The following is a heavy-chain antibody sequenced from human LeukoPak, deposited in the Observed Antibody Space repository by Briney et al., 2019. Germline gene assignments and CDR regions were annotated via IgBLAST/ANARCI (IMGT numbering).Heavy chain of an antibody. CDR2: VYYSGNT. CDR1: GGSISTYY. D-gene: IGHD1-14*01. V-gene: IGHV4-59*01. Sequence: PSETLSLTCTVSGGSISTYYWSWLRQPPGKGLEWIGYVYYSGNTNYNHSLQGRVTISVDTSKNQFSLNLNSVTAADTALYDCARVGTFDFDSWGQGTMVTASS. J-gene: IGHJ3*02. CDR3: ARVGTFDFDS.